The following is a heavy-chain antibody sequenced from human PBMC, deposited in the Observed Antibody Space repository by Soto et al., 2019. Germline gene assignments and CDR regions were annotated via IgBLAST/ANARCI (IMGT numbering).Heavy chain of an antibody. CDR3: ARYITYYYYGMDV. CDR2: INPNSGGT. V-gene: IGHV1-2*04. J-gene: IGHJ6*02. Sequence: GASVKVSCKASGYTFTGYYMHWVRQAPGQGLEWMGWINPNSGGTNYAQKFQGWVTMTRDTSISTAYMELSRLRSDDTAVYYCARYITYYYYGMDVWGQGTTVTVSS. D-gene: IGHD1-20*01. CDR1: GYTFTGYY.